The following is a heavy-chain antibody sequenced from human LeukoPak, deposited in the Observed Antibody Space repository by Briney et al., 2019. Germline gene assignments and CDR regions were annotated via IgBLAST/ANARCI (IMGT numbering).Heavy chain of an antibody. V-gene: IGHV3-21*01. D-gene: IGHD1-26*01. CDR1: GFTFSSYS. CDR2: ISSSSYI. Sequence: PGGSLRLSCAASGFTFSSYSMNWVRQAPGKGLEWVSSISSSSYIYYADSVKGRFTISRDNAKNSLYLQMNSLRAEDTAVYYCARDDKATGFDYWGQGTLVTVSS. J-gene: IGHJ4*02. CDR3: ARDDKATGFDY.